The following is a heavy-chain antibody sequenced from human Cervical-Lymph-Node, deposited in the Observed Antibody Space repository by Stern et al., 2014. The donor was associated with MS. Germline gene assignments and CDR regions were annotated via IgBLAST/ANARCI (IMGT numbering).Heavy chain of an antibody. V-gene: IGHV3-7*01. CDR3: ATGGGTYSY. CDR2: IKQDGSEK. CDR1: GFTFSNNW. J-gene: IGHJ4*02. Sequence: EVQLVESGGGLVQPGGSLRLSCAASGFTFSNNWMSWVRQAPGKGLEWVANIKQDGSEKNYVDSVKGRFTISRDNAKNSLYLQMNSLRAEDTAVYYCATGGGTYSYWGQGTLVTVSS. D-gene: IGHD1-26*01.